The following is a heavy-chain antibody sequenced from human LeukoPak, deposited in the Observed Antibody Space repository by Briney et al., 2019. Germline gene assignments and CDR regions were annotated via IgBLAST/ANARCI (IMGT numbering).Heavy chain of an antibody. V-gene: IGHV3-21*01. Sequence: PGGSLRLSCAASGFTFSSYSMNWVRQAPGKGLEWVSSISSSSSYIYYADSVKGRFTISRDNAKNSLYLQMNSLRAEDTAVYYCARDRWELLPNWFDPWGQGTLVTVSS. J-gene: IGHJ5*02. CDR3: ARDRWELLPNWFDP. CDR1: GFTFSSYS. CDR2: ISSSSSYI. D-gene: IGHD1-26*01.